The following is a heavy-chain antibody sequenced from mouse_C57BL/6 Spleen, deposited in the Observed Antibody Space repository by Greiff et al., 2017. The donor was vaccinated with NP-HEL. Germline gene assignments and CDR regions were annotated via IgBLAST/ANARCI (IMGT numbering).Heavy chain of an antibody. CDR3: ARAIYYDYDGWFAY. D-gene: IGHD2-4*01. Sequence: QVQLQQPGAELVKPGASVKMSCKASGYTFTSYWITWVKQRPGQGLEWIGDIYPRSGSTNYNEKFKSKATLTVDTSSSTAYMQLSSLTSEDSAVYYCARAIYYDYDGWFAYWGQGTLVTVSA. CDR1: GYTFTSYW. J-gene: IGHJ3*01. CDR2: IYPRSGST. V-gene: IGHV1-55*01.